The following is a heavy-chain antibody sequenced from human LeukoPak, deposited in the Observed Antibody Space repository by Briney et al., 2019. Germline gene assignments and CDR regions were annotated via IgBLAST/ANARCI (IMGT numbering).Heavy chain of an antibody. CDR3: ATQGGELITY. D-gene: IGHD1-26*01. V-gene: IGHV3-30*03. CDR2: ISYDGSNK. J-gene: IGHJ4*02. Sequence: PGGSPRLSCAASGFTFSSYGMHWVRQAPGKGLEWVAVISYDGSNKYYADSVKGRFTISRDNSKNTLYLQMNSLRAEDTAVYYCATQGGELITYWGQGTLVTVSS. CDR1: GFTFSSYG.